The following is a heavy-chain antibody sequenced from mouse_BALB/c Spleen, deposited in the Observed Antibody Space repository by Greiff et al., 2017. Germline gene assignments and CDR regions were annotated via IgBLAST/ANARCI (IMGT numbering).Heavy chain of an antibody. CDR3: GRVGVYYDYDGDYAMDY. V-gene: IGHV1-37*01. Sequence: VQLQQSGPELVKPGASVKISCKASGYSFTGYFMNWVKQSHGKSLEWIGRINPYNGDTFYNQKFKGKATLTVDKSSSTAHMELLSLTSEDSAVYYCGRVGVYYDYDGDYAMDYWGQGTSVTVSS. D-gene: IGHD2-4*01. J-gene: IGHJ4*01. CDR2: INPYNGDT. CDR1: GYSFTGYF.